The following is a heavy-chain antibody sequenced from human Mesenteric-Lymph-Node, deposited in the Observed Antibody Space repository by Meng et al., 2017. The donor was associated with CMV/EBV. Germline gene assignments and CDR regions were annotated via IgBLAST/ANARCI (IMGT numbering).Heavy chain of an antibody. V-gene: IGHV4-59*11. D-gene: IGHD5-12*01. CDR1: GGSISSHY. CDR3: ARGGGYLD. Sequence: SETLSLTCTVSGGSISSHYWSWIRQPPGKGLEWIGYIYYSGSTNYNPSLKSRVSISIDTSNNQFSLTLSSVTAADTAIYYCARGGGYLDWGQGTLVTVSS. CDR2: IYYSGST. J-gene: IGHJ4*02.